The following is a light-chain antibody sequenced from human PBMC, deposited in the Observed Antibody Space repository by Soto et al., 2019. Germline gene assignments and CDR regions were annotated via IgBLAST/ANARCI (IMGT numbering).Light chain of an antibody. Sequence: EIVMTQSPATLSVSPGERATLSCRASQSVSSNLAWYQQKPGQALRLLIYGGSTRASGIPARFSGSGSGTEFTLTISGLQPEDFAVYYCQQYGNWPLTFGGGTKVEIK. J-gene: IGKJ4*01. CDR2: GGS. V-gene: IGKV3-15*01. CDR3: QQYGNWPLT. CDR1: QSVSSN.